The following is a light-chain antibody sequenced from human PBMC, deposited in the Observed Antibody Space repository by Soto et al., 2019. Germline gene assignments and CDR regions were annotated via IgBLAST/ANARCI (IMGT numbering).Light chain of an antibody. CDR3: QAWGTGMV. CDR2: INSDGSH. CDR1: SGHSSYA. Sequence: QSVLTQPPSASASLGASVRLTCTLNSGHSSYAIAWHQQQPEKGPQYLMKINSDGSHSKGGGIPGRFSGSSSGAERYLTISSLQSEDEADYYCQAWGTGMVFGGGTKLTVL. V-gene: IGLV4-69*01. J-gene: IGLJ2*01.